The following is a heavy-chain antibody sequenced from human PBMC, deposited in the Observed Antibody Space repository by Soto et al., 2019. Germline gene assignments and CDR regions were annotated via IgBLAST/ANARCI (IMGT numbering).Heavy chain of an antibody. CDR1: GFTFSSYE. J-gene: IGHJ3*02. D-gene: IGHD3-22*01. Sequence: GGSLRLSCAASGFTFSSYEMHWVRQATGKGLEWVSAIGTAGDTYYPGYVKGRFTISRENSKNSLYLQMNSLRAGDTAVYYCARASSGSDMGHDAFDIWGQGTMVTVSS. CDR2: IGTAGDT. V-gene: IGHV3-13*01. CDR3: ARASSGSDMGHDAFDI.